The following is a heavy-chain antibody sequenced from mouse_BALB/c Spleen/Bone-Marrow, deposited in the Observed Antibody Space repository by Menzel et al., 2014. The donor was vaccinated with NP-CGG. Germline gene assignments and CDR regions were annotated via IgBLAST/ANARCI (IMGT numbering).Heavy chain of an antibody. Sequence: QVQLKESGAELVRPGVSVKISCKGSGNTFTDYAMHWVKQSHAKSLEWIGVISTYYGDASYNQKFKGKATMTVDKSSSTAYMELARLTSEDSAIYYCARDAMDYWGQGTSVTVSS. CDR3: ARDAMDY. CDR1: GNTFTDYA. V-gene: IGHV1S137*01. J-gene: IGHJ4*01. CDR2: ISTYYGDA.